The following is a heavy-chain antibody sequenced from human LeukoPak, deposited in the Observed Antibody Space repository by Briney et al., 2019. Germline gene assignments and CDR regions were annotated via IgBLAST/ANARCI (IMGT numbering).Heavy chain of an antibody. D-gene: IGHD5-18*01. J-gene: IGHJ6*02. CDR3: ARDGRGYSYGWGDYYYGMDV. CDR1: GYTFTSYG. Sequence: ASVKVSCKASGYTFTSYGISWVRQAPGQGLEWMGWISAYNGNTNYAQKLQGRVTMTTDTSTSTAYMELSRLRSDDTAVYYCARDGRGYSYGWGDYYYGMDVWGQGTTVTVSS. CDR2: ISAYNGNT. V-gene: IGHV1-18*01.